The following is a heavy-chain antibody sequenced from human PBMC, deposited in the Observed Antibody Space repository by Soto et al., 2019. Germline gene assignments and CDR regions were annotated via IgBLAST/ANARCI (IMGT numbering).Heavy chain of an antibody. Sequence: QVQLQQSGPGLVKPSQTLSLTCAISGDSVSSNSVAWYWIRQSPSRGLEWLGRTYYRSRWYDDYAVSVKSRIRISPDTSKNQFSLQLTSVTPEDTAVYYCARGGFYMTVANFDCWGQGTLVTVSS. D-gene: IGHD6-19*01. J-gene: IGHJ4*02. CDR3: ARGGFYMTVANFDC. CDR2: TYYRSRWYD. CDR1: GDSVSSNSVA. V-gene: IGHV6-1*01.